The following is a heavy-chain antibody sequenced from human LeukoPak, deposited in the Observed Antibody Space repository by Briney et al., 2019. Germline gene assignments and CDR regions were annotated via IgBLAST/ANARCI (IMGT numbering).Heavy chain of an antibody. CDR3: ARDRTIPPAQIDY. V-gene: IGHV3-21*01. Sequence: GGSLRLSCAASGFTFCSYSMNWVRQAPGKGLEWVSSISSSSSYIYYADSVKGRFTISRDNAKNSLYLQMNSLRAEDTAVYYCARDRTIPPAQIDYWGQGTLVTVSS. CDR2: ISSSSSYI. CDR1: GFTFCSYS. J-gene: IGHJ4*02.